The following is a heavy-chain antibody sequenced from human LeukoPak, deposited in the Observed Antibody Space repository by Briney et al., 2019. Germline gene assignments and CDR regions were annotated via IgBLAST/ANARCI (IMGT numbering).Heavy chain of an antibody. J-gene: IGHJ5*02. Sequence: SETLSLTCTVSGGSISSSSYCWSWIRQHPGKGLEWIGYICYSGTTYYNPSLKSRVTISVDMSENQFSLKLSSATAADTAVYYCANYGAGTYRFDPWGQGTLVTVSS. CDR2: ICYSGTT. CDR3: ANYGAGTYRFDP. V-gene: IGHV4-31*03. CDR1: GGSISSSSYC. D-gene: IGHD3-10*01.